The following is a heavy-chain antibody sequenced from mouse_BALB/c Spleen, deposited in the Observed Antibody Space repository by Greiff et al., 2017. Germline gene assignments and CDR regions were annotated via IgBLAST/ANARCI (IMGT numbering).Heavy chain of an antibody. CDR1: GFTFTDYY. Sequence: EVKLMESGGGLVQPGGSLRLSCATSGFTFTDYYMSWVRQPPGKALEWLGFIRNKANGYTTEYSASVKGRFTISRDNSQSILYLQMNTLRAEDSATYYCAREGLRRLLDYRGQGTTLTVSS. CDR2: IRNKANGYTT. D-gene: IGHD2-4*01. CDR3: AREGLRRLLDY. V-gene: IGHV7-3*02. J-gene: IGHJ2*01.